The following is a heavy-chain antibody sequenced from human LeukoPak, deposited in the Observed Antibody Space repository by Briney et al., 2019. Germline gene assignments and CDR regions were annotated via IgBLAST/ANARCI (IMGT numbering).Heavy chain of an antibody. D-gene: IGHD3-9*01. Sequence: PSETLSLTCTVSGGSISSSSYYWGWIRQPPGKGLEWIGSIYYSGSTYYNPSLKSRVTISVDTSKNQFSLKLSSVTAADTAVYYCARLGSYYDILTGPGTDWFDPWGQGTLVTVSS. CDR3: ARLGSYYDILTGPGTDWFDP. V-gene: IGHV4-39*01. CDR1: GGSISSSSYY. J-gene: IGHJ5*02. CDR2: IYYSGST.